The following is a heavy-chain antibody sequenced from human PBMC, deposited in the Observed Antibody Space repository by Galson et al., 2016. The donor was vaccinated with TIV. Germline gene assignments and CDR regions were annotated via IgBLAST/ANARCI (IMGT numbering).Heavy chain of an antibody. CDR2: IIAIFGTA. CDR3: AKDRGKQWLVPTDS. V-gene: IGHV1-69*13. CDR1: GGIFRSYA. J-gene: IGHJ5*01. Sequence: SVKVSCKASGGIFRSYAISWVPQAPGQGLEWMGRIIAIFGTADYAQKFQGRVTITADESTNTAYMELSSLRAEDTAIYYCAKDRGKQWLVPTDSWGQGTLATVSS. D-gene: IGHD6-19*01.